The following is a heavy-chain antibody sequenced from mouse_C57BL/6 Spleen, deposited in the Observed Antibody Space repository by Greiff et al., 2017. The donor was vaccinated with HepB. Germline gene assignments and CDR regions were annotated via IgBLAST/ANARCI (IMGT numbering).Heavy chain of an antibody. CDR3: AILPNYYAMDY. Sequence: VQLQQSGPELVKPGASVKISCKASGYTFTDYYMNWVKQSHGKSLEWIGDINPNNGGTSYNQKFKGKATLTVDKSSSTAYMELRSLTSEDSAVYYCAILPNYYAMDYWGQGTSVTVSS. J-gene: IGHJ4*01. D-gene: IGHD1-1*01. CDR2: INPNNGGT. CDR1: GYTFTDYY. V-gene: IGHV1-26*01.